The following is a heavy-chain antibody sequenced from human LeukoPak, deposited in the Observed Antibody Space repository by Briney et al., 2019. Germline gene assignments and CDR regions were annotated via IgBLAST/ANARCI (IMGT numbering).Heavy chain of an antibody. Sequence: PGGSLRLSCAASGFTFSSYWMHWVRQAPGEGLVWVSRINSDGSSTSYADSVKGRFTISRDNAKNTLYLQMNSLRAEDTAVYYCAREGDYYDSSGPLDIWGQGTMVTVSS. CDR1: GFTFSSYW. V-gene: IGHV3-74*01. J-gene: IGHJ3*02. CDR3: AREGDYYDSSGPLDI. D-gene: IGHD3-22*01. CDR2: INSDGSST.